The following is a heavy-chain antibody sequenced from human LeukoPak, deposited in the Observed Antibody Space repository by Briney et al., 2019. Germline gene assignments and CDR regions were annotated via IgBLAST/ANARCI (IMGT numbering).Heavy chain of an antibody. J-gene: IGHJ4*02. CDR3: ARGRGYSGYGRFDY. CDR1: GGSFSGYY. Sequence: SETLSLTCAVYGGSFSGYYWSWIRQPPGKGLERIGEINHSGGTNYNPSLKSRVTISVDTSKNQFSLKLSSVTAADTAVYYCARGRGYSGYGRFDYWGQGTLVTVSS. V-gene: IGHV4-34*01. CDR2: INHSGGT. D-gene: IGHD5-12*01.